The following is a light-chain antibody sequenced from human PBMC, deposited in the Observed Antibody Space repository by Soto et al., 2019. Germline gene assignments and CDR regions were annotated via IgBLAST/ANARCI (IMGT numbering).Light chain of an antibody. CDR2: AAS. Sequence: DIQMTQSPSSVSASVGDSVTITCRASQGINSWLAWYQQKPGKAPKLLIYAASGLQSGVPSRFSSSGSGTDFTLTISSLQPEDFSTYYCQRGNSFPFAFGPGTTVDIK. J-gene: IGKJ3*01. V-gene: IGKV1-12*01. CDR1: QGINSW. CDR3: QRGNSFPFA.